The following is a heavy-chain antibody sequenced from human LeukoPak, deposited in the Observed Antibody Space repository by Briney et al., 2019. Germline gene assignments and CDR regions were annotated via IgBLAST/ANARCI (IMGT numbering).Heavy chain of an antibody. CDR2: IFYSGST. D-gene: IGHD4-11*01. CDR1: GGSISNSNW. V-gene: IGHV4-4*02. CDR3: AKSYSNYPPYFDY. Sequence: TSETLSLTCAVSGGSISNSNWWSWVRQPPGRGLEWIGEIFYSGSTNYNPSLKSRVTLSLDKSKNQFSLQLSSVTAADTAVYYCAKSYSNYPPYFDYWGQGTLVTVSS. J-gene: IGHJ4*02.